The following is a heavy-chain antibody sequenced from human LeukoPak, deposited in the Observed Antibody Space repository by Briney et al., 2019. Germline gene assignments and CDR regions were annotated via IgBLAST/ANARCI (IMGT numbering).Heavy chain of an antibody. J-gene: IGHJ6*02. D-gene: IGHD2-2*01. Sequence: PGRSLRLSCAASGFTFSSYGMHWVRQAPGKGLEWVAVISYDGSNKYYADSVKGRFTISRDNSKNTLYLQMNSLRAEDTAVYYCAKDHRYCSSTSCYPYYYYYYGMDVWGQGTTVTVSS. CDR1: GFTFSSYG. CDR3: AKDHRYCSSTSCYPYYYYYYGMDV. V-gene: IGHV3-30*18. CDR2: ISYDGSNK.